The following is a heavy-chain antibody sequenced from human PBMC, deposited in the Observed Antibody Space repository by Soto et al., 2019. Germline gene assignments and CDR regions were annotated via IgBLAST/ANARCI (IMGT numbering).Heavy chain of an antibody. V-gene: IGHV3-11*01. CDR1: GFTFSDYY. CDR3: VRGGWSSSGGIAAS. J-gene: IGHJ5*02. CDR2: ISSSGASI. Sequence: GGSLGLSFSASGFTFSDYYISWNRQAPGKGLEWVSYISSSGASISYADSVKGRFTISRDNAENSLSLQRNSLRAEDTAVYYCVRGGWSSSGGIAASWGQGTLVTVSS. D-gene: IGHD6-13*01.